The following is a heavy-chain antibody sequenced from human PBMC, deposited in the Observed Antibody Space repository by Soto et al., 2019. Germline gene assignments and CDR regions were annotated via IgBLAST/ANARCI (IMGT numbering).Heavy chain of an antibody. CDR1: GGSISSSSYY. V-gene: IGHV4-39*01. CDR3: ARHGDYYYGSGSPRWGMDV. D-gene: IGHD3-10*01. J-gene: IGHJ6*02. Sequence: SETLSLTCTVSGGSISSSSYYWGWIRQPPGKGLEWIGSIYYSGSTYYNPSLKSRVTISVDTSKNQFSLKLSSVTAADTAVYYCARHGDYYYGSGSPRWGMDVWGQGTTVTVSS. CDR2: IYYSGST.